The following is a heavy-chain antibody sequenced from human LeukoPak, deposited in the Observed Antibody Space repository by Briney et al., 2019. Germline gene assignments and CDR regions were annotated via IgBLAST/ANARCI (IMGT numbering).Heavy chain of an antibody. V-gene: IGHV3-21*01. CDR2: ISSSSSYI. Sequence: TPGGSLRLSCAASGFTFSSYSTNWVRQAPGKGLEWVSSISSSSSYIYYADSVKGRFTISRDNAKNSLYLQMNSLRAEDTAVYYCARDRDYGDYDPYYFDYWGQGTLVTVSS. CDR1: GFTFSSYS. CDR3: ARDRDYGDYDPYYFDY. J-gene: IGHJ4*02. D-gene: IGHD4-17*01.